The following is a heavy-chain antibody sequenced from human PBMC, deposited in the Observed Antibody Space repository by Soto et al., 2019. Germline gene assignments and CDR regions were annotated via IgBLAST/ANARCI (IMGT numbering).Heavy chain of an antibody. J-gene: IGHJ4*02. Sequence: QVQLVQSGAEVRQQASSVKVSCKTSGGTFSSYAISWVRQAPGQGLEWMGGIVPIVDTSTYAQKFQGRVTITADESTSTAYMELSSLRSDDTAIYYCVRVVAIPGYPDNWGQGTLVTVSS. CDR3: VRVVAIPGYPDN. V-gene: IGHV1-69*12. CDR2: IVPIVDTS. D-gene: IGHD5-12*01. CDR1: GGTFSSYA.